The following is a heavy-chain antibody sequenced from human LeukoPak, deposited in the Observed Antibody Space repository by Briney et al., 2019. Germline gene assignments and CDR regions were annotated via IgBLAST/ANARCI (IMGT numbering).Heavy chain of an antibody. V-gene: IGHV3-23*01. CDR3: AKDISGTPYFDY. Sequence: GGSLRLSCAASGFTFSSYAMSWVRQAPGKGLEWVSAISGSGGSTYYADPVKGRFTISRDNSKNTLYLQMNSLRAEDTAVYYCAKDISGTPYFDYWGQGTLVTVSS. J-gene: IGHJ4*02. CDR2: ISGSGGST. CDR1: GFTFSSYA. D-gene: IGHD1-20*01.